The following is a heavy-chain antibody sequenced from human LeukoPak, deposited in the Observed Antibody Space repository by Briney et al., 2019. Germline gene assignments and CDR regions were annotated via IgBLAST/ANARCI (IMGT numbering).Heavy chain of an antibody. J-gene: IGHJ4*02. D-gene: IGHD5-12*01. CDR2: IIPIFGTA. V-gene: IGHV1-69*05. CDR1: GGTFSSYA. Sequence: SVKVSCKASGGTFSSYAIGWVRQAPGQGLEWMGGIIPIFGTANYAQKFQGRVTITTDESTSTAYMELSSLRSEDTAVYYCARRGSGYYYYFDYWGQGTLVTVSS. CDR3: ARRGSGYYYYFDY.